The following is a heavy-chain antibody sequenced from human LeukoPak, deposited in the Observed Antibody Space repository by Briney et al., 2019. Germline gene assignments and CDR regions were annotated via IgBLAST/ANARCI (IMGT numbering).Heavy chain of an antibody. CDR2: INHSGST. CDR1: GGSFSGYY. CDR3: ARGQQLVYFRFDP. Sequence: QASETLSLTCAVYGGSFSGYYWSWIRQPPGKGLEWIGEINHSGSTNYNPSLKSRVTISVDTSKNQFSLKLSSVTAADTAVYYCARGQQLVYFRFDPWGQGTLVTVSS. V-gene: IGHV4-34*01. D-gene: IGHD6-13*01. J-gene: IGHJ5*02.